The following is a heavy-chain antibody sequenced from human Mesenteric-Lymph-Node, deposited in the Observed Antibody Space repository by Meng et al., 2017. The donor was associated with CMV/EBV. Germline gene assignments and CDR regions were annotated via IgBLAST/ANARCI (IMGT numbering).Heavy chain of an antibody. CDR1: GFTFCDYY. CDR2: ISSSGSTI. D-gene: IGHD6-13*01. V-gene: IGHV3-11*01. J-gene: IGHJ4*02. CDR3: AREEYSSSWVTEPFDY. Sequence: SGFTFCDYYMSWIRPAPGKGLEWVSYISSSGSTIYYADSVKGRFTISRDNAKNSLYLQMNSLRAEDTAVYYCAREEYSSSWVTEPFDYWGQGTLVTVSS.